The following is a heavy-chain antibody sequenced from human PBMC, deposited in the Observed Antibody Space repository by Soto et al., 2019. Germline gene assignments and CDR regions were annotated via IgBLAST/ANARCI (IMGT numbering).Heavy chain of an antibody. CDR3: ARDGVGATAYFGYLDY. CDR2: VRFDGSNI. V-gene: IGHV3-33*01. Sequence: QVQLVESGGGVVQPGRSLRLSCVAPAFIFTGFGMHWVRQPPGKGLEWVAVVRFDGSNIYYADSVKGRFIISRDNSKNTLYLQMNSLTADDTAMYYCARDGVGATAYFGYLDYWGQGILVNVSS. D-gene: IGHD1-26*01. CDR1: AFIFTGFG. J-gene: IGHJ4*02.